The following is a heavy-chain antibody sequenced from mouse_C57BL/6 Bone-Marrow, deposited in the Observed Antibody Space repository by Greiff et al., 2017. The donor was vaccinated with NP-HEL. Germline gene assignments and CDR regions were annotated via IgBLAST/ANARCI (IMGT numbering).Heavy chain of an antibody. J-gene: IGHJ1*03. Sequence: QVQLQQPGAELVKPGASVKLSCKSSGYTFTSYWMHWVKQRPGQGLEWIGMIHPNSGSTNYNEKFKSKATLTVDKSSSTAYMQLSSLTSEDSAVYYCARDGWNYYAWYFDVWGTGTTVTVSS. CDR1: GYTFTSYW. CDR3: ARDGWNYYAWYFDV. CDR2: IHPNSGST. D-gene: IGHD1-1*01. V-gene: IGHV1-64*01.